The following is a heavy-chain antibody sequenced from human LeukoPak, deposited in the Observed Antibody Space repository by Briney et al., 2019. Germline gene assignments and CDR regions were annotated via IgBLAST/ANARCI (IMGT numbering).Heavy chain of an antibody. CDR2: TTHDGMYT. V-gene: IGHV3-30*18. CDR3: TKGGGISANPLDP. D-gene: IGHD4-23*01. CDR1: GFSLWTSG. J-gene: IGHJ5*02. Sequence: PERSLRLCCAASGFSLWTSGIHWVRQAPGKGLEWLSLTTHDGMYTNYADSVKGRFTISTDTSKNTVYLQMNSLRPEDTAVYYCTKGGGISANPLDPWGQGTLVIVSS.